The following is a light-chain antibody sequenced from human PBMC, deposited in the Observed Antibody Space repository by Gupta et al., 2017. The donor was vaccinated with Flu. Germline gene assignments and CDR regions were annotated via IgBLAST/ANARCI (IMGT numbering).Light chain of an antibody. Sequence: YELTQPPSVSVSPGQTATITCSGDALPNQYAFWYQQKPGQAPVLVIYKDTERPSGIPDRFSGSSSGTAVTLTISGVQAEDEADYYYQSSDSSGTWVFGGGTKLTVL. CDR2: KDT. J-gene: IGLJ3*02. CDR1: ALPNQY. V-gene: IGLV3-25*02. CDR3: QSSDSSGTWV.